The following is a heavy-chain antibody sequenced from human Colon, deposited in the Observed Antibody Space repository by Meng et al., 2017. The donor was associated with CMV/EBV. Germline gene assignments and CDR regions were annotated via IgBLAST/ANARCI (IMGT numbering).Heavy chain of an antibody. CDR3: ATVSSGYYLYFQH. Sequence: QGRMVQSGAEVKKPGASVKVSCKASGYTFTGYYMHWVRQAPGQGLEWMGWINPNSGGTNYAQKFQGRVTMTRDTSISTAYMELSRLRSDDTAVYYCATVSSGYYLYFQHWGLGTLVTVSS. CDR2: INPNSGGT. CDR1: GYTFTGYY. D-gene: IGHD3-22*01. J-gene: IGHJ1*01. V-gene: IGHV1-2*02.